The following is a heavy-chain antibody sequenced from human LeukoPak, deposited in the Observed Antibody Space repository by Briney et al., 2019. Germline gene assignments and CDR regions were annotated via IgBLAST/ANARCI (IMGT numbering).Heavy chain of an antibody. CDR3: AREPLEYYDILTGKGGPFDP. V-gene: IGHV4-39*07. D-gene: IGHD3-9*01. J-gene: IGHJ5*02. CDR1: GGSISSSSYY. CDR2: IYYSGST. Sequence: SETLSLTCTVSGGSISSSSYYWGWIRQPPGKGLEWIGSIYYSGSTYYNPSLKSRVTISVDTSKNQFSLKLSSVTAADTAVYYCAREPLEYYDILTGKGGPFDPLGQGTLVTVSS.